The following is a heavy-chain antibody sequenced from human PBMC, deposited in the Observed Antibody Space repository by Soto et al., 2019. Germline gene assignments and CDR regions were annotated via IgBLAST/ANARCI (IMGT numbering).Heavy chain of an antibody. J-gene: IGHJ5*02. V-gene: IGHV1-69*12. D-gene: IGHD2-8*01. Sequence: QVKLVQSGAEVKKPGSSVDVSCKASGGTFSSYAISWVRQAPGQGLEWMGGIIPIFGTANYAQKFQGRVTITADESTSTAYIELSSLRSEDTAVYYCARGMVYANLGWFDPWGQGTLVTVSS. CDR3: ARGMVYANLGWFDP. CDR1: GGTFSSYA. CDR2: IIPIFGTA.